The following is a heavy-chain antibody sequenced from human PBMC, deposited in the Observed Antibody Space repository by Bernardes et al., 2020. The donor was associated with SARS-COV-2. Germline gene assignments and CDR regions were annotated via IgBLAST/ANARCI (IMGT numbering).Heavy chain of an antibody. Sequence: SETLSLTCAVYGGSFSGYYWSWIRQPPGKGLEWIGEINHSGSPNYNPSLTSRVTISVDTSKNQFSLKLSSVTAADTAVYYCARGRYSSSWYYGGMSHDYGMDVWGQGTTVTVSS. CDR3: ARGRYSSSWYYGGMSHDYGMDV. J-gene: IGHJ6*02. D-gene: IGHD6-13*01. V-gene: IGHV4-34*01. CDR2: INHSGSP. CDR1: GGSFSGYY.